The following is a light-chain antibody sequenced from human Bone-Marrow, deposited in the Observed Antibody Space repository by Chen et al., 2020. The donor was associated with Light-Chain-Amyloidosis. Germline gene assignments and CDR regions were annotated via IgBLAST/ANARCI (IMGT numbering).Light chain of an antibody. CDR3: QSYQGSSQGV. CDR2: EDD. V-gene: IGLV6-57*01. Sequence: NFMLTQPHSVSESPGKTVIISCTRSSGSIATNYVQWYQQRPGSSPTTVIYEDDQRPSGVTDRFAGSIDMSSNSASLTISGLQTEDEADYCCQSYQGSSQGVFGGGTKLTVL. J-gene: IGLJ3*02. CDR1: SGSIATNY.